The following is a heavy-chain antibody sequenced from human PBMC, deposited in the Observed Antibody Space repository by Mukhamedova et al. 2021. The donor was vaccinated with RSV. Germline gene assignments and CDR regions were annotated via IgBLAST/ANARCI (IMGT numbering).Heavy chain of an antibody. CDR3: AIGYYSDWYYFDY. CDR2: IYYSGST. J-gene: IGHJ4*02. D-gene: IGHD6-19*01. Sequence: SWIRQPPGKGLEWIGYIYYSGSTNYNPSLKSRATISVDMSKNQFSLKLSSVTAADTAVYYCAIGYYSDWYYFDYCCQRTLITFS. V-gene: IGHV4-59*01.